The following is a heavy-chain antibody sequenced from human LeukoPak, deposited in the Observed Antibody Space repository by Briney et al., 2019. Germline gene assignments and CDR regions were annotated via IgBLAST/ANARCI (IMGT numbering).Heavy chain of an antibody. D-gene: IGHD6-13*01. Sequence: ASVKVSCKVSGNTYTDLSMNWVRQAPGKGLEWMGGFDPEDVETVYAQKFQGRVTMTEDTSTDTAYMELSSLRSEDTAVYYCATGSSSLDYWGQGTLVTVSS. CDR2: FDPEDVET. V-gene: IGHV1-24*01. CDR1: GNTYTDLS. CDR3: ATGSSSLDY. J-gene: IGHJ4*02.